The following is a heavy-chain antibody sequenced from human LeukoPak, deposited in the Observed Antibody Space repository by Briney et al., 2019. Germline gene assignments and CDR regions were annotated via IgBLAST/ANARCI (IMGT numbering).Heavy chain of an antibody. Sequence: VASVKVSCKASGYTFTGYYMHGVRQAPGQGLEWMGWINPNSGGTNYAQKFQGRVTMTRDTSISTAYMELSRLRSDDTAVYYCARDSRIYDAFDIWGQGTMVTVSS. D-gene: IGHD1-14*01. CDR2: INPNSGGT. V-gene: IGHV1-2*02. J-gene: IGHJ3*02. CDR1: GYTFTGYY. CDR3: ARDSRIYDAFDI.